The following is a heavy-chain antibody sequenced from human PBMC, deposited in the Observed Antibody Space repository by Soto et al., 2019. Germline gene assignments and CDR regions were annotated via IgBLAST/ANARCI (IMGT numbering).Heavy chain of an antibody. V-gene: IGHV3-74*01. CDR1: GFTFSSDW. CDR2: IRHDGSST. D-gene: IGHD5-18*01. CDR3: ARDTRGYSYGYYYYGMDV. Sequence: GSLRLSCAVSGFTFSSDWMHWVRQAPGKGLVWVARIRHDGSSTYYADSVKGRFTISRDNAKNTLYLQMNSLRAEDTAVYYCARDTRGYSYGYYYYGMDVWGQGTTVTVSS. J-gene: IGHJ6*02.